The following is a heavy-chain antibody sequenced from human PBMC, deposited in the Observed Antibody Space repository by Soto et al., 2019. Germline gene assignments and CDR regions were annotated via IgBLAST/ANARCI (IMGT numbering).Heavy chain of an antibody. V-gene: IGHV3-7*03. CDR1: GSTFSSYW. J-gene: IGHJ6*02. Sequence: GGSLRLSCAASGSTFSSYWMSWVRQAPGKGLEWVANIKQDGSEKYYVDSVKGRFTISRDNAKNSLYLQMNSLRAEDTAVYYCARAAYYYYGMDVWGQGTTVTVSS. CDR2: IKQDGSEK. CDR3: ARAAYYYYGMDV.